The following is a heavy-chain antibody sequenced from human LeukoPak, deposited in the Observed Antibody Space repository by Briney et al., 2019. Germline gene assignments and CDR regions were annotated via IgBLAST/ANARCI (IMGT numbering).Heavy chain of an antibody. CDR2: IYTSGST. CDR3: ARAIVVVPAATNWFDP. Sequence: PSETLSLTCTVSGGSISSSSYYWSWIRQPAGKGLEWIGRIYTSGSTNYNPSLKSRVTISVDTSKNQFSLKLSSVTAADTAVYYCARAIVVVPAATNWFDPWGQGTLVTVSS. CDR1: GGSISSSSYY. D-gene: IGHD2-2*01. V-gene: IGHV4-61*02. J-gene: IGHJ5*02.